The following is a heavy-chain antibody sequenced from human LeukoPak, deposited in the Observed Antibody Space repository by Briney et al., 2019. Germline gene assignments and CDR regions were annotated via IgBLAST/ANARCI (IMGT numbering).Heavy chain of an antibody. CDR3: ARYDSSIAAAGSPFDY. J-gene: IGHJ4*02. D-gene: IGHD6-13*01. CDR2: IYTGGTT. Sequence: GGSLRLSCAASGFTVTSNHMNWVRQAPGKGLEWVSIIYTGGTTHYADSLNDRFTISRDDSINTLYLQMNSLRAEGTAVYYCARYDSSIAAAGSPFDYWGQGTLVTVSS. CDR1: GFTVTSNH. V-gene: IGHV3-66*01.